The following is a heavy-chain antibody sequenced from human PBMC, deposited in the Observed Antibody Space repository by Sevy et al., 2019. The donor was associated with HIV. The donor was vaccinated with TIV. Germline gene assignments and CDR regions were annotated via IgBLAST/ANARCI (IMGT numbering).Heavy chain of an antibody. CDR1: GFTFSAYW. CDR3: AQETVGRFDS. V-gene: IGHV3-7*01. CDR2: IKSDGSDK. Sequence: GGSLRLSCAASGFTFSAYWMNWVRQAPGKGREWVANIKSDGSDKHYVDSVEGRFTISGDNAKSSLYLQMNSLRVEDTAVYYCAQETVGRFDSWGQGTLVTVSS. D-gene: IGHD3-16*01. J-gene: IGHJ4*02.